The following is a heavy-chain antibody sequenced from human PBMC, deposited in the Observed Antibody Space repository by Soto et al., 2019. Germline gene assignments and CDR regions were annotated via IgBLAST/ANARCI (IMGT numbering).Heavy chain of an antibody. CDR2: INPNSGGT. J-gene: IGHJ4*02. Sequence: GASVKVSCKASGYTFTGYYMHWVRQAPGQGLEWMGWINPNSGGTNYAQKFQGWVTMTRDTSISTAYMELSRLRSDDTAVYYCARDRPGIQLRSPLYIDTSDYWGQGTLVTVSS. V-gene: IGHV1-2*04. CDR3: ARDRPGIQLRSPLYIDTSDY. D-gene: IGHD5-18*01. CDR1: GYTFTGYY.